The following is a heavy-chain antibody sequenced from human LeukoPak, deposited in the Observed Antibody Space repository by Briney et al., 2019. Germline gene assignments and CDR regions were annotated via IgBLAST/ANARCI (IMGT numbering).Heavy chain of an antibody. J-gene: IGHJ3*02. CDR2: IYHSGST. D-gene: IGHD2-15*01. Sequence: PSEPLSHTCAVSGGSISSGGYSCSWGRQPPGKSLEWIGYIYHSGSTYYNPSLKSRVTISVDRSKNQFSLKLSSVTAADTAVYYCARGYCSGGSCRGGAFDIWGQGTMVTVSS. CDR1: GGSISSGGYS. CDR3: ARGYCSGGSCRGGAFDI. V-gene: IGHV4-30-2*01.